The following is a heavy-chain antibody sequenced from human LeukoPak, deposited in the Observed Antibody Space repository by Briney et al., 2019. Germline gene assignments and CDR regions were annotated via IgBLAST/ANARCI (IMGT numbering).Heavy chain of an antibody. Sequence: GASGKVSCKASGYTFTSYGISWVRQAPGQGLEWMGWISAYNGNTNYAQKLQGRVTMTTDTSTSTNYMELRSLRSDDTAVYYCARDPLIPNYYYMDVWGKGTTVTVSS. CDR3: ARDPLIPNYYYMDV. V-gene: IGHV1-18*01. CDR2: ISAYNGNT. D-gene: IGHD3-16*01. CDR1: GYTFTSYG. J-gene: IGHJ6*03.